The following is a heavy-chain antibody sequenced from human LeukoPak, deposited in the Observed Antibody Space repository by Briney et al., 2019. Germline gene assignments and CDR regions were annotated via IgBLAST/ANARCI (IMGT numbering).Heavy chain of an antibody. CDR3: ARDVYDILTGYSGDY. CDR2: INPSGGST. CDR1: GYTFTSYY. V-gene: IGHV1-46*01. D-gene: IGHD3-9*01. Sequence: ASVKVSCKASGYTFTSYYMHWVRQAPGQGLEWMGIINPSGGSTSYAQKFQGRVTMTRDTSISTAYMELSRLRSDDTAVYYCARDVYDILTGYSGDYWGQGTLVTVSS. J-gene: IGHJ4*02.